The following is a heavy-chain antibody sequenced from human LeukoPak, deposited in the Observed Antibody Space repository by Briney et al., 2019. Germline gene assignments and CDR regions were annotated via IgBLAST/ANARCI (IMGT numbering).Heavy chain of an antibody. CDR1: GVSISSGGYY. V-gene: IGHV4-31*03. Sequence: SETLSLTCTVSGVSISSGGYYWSWIRQHPGKGLEWIGYIYYSGSTYYNPSLKSRVTISVDTSKNQFSLKPSSVTAADTAVYYCARVHDYYGSGTYYFDYWGQGTLVTVST. CDR3: ARVHDYYGSGTYYFDY. CDR2: IYYSGST. D-gene: IGHD3-10*01. J-gene: IGHJ4*02.